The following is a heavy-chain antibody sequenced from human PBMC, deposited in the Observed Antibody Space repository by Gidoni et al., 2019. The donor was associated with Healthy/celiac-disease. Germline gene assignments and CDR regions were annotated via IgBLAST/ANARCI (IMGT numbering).Heavy chain of an antibody. CDR1: GFTVSSNY. D-gene: IGHD3-10*01. CDR2: IYSGGST. Sequence: EVQLVESGGGLVQPGGSLRLSCAASGFTVSSNYMSWVRQAPGKGLEWVSVIYSGGSTYYADSVKGRFTISRHNSKNTLYLQMNSLRAEDTAVYYCARAYGSGSYAYYYGMDVWGQGTTVTVSS. CDR3: ARAYGSGSYAYYYGMDV. J-gene: IGHJ6*02. V-gene: IGHV3-53*04.